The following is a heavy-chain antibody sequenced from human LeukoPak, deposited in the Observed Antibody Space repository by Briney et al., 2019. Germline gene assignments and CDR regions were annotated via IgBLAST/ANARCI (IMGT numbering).Heavy chain of an antibody. CDR1: GFTFNTYA. J-gene: IGHJ4*02. CDR2: ISAGGDIT. V-gene: IGHV3-23*01. CDR3: AKGNILTGYNDPYYFDY. Sequence: PGGSLRLSRAASGFTFNTYAMSWVRQAPGKGLEWVSGISAGGDITYYSDSVKGRFAISRDISKSTLYLQLSSLRAEDTAIYYCAKGNILTGYNDPYYFDYWGQGTLVTVSS. D-gene: IGHD3-9*01.